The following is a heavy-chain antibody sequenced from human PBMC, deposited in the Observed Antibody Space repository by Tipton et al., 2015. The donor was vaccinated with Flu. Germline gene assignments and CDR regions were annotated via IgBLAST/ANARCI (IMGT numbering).Heavy chain of an antibody. Sequence: AASGFTFSSYEMNWVRQAPGKGLEWVSYISSSGSTIYYADSVKGRFTISRDNAKNSLYLQMNSLRAEDTAVYYCARDDRAPYGDPNYYYYGMDVWGQGTTVTVSS. CDR3: ARDDRAPYGDPNYYYYGMDV. J-gene: IGHJ6*02. CDR1: GFTFSSYE. V-gene: IGHV3-48*03. D-gene: IGHD4-17*01. CDR2: ISSSGSTI.